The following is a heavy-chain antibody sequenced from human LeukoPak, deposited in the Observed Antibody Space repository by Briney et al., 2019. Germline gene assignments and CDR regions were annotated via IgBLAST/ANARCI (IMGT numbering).Heavy chain of an antibody. V-gene: IGHV4-4*07. D-gene: IGHD2-2*01. CDR1: GGSISSYY. J-gene: IGHJ4*02. Sequence: SETLSLTCTVSGGSISSYYWSWIRQPAGKGLEWIGRIYTSGSTNYNPSLKSRVTMSVDTSKNQFSLKLSSVTAADTAVYYCASVSSTSSLRSPAIDFWGQGTLVTVSS. CDR2: IYTSGST. CDR3: ASVSSTSSLRSPAIDF.